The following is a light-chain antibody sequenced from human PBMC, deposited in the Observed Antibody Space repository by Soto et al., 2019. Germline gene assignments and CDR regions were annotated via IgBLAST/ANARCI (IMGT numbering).Light chain of an antibody. CDR3: GTWDSSLTVWV. CDR2: ENN. V-gene: IGLV1-51*02. J-gene: IGLJ3*02. Sequence: QSALTQPPSVSAAPGQKVTISCSGSSSNIGNNYVSWYQQLPGTAPKLLIYENNKRPSGFLDRFSGSKSGTSATLGITGLQTGDEADYYCGTWDSSLTVWVFGGGTKLTVL. CDR1: SSNIGNNY.